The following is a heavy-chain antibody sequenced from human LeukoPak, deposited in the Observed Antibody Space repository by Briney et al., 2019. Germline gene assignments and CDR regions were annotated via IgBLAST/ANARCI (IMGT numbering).Heavy chain of an antibody. V-gene: IGHV5-51*01. CDR2: IDLADSDT. J-gene: IGHJ3*01. Sequence: GESLKISCKGSGYSYTTYWIGWVRQMPGKGLEWMGIIDLADSDTRYSPSFQGQVTISADKSISTAYLQWSSLKVSDTPMYYCARRVLSDAFDVWGQGTMVTVSS. CDR3: ARRVLSDAFDV. CDR1: GYSYTTYW.